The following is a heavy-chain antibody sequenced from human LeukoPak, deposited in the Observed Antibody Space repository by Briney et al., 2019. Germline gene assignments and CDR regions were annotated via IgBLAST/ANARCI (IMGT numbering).Heavy chain of an antibody. CDR3: ARISQGAVGY. CDR2: INHSGST. J-gene: IGHJ4*02. Sequence: SETLSLTCAVYGGSFSGYYWSWIRQPPGKGLGWIGEINHSGSTNYNPSLKSRVTISVDTSKNQFSLKLSSVTAADTAVYYCARISQGAVGYWGQGTLVTVSS. D-gene: IGHD4/OR15-4a*01. CDR1: GGSFSGYY. V-gene: IGHV4-34*01.